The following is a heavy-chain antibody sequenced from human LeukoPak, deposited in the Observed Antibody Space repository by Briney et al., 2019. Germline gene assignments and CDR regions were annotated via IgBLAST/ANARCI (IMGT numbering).Heavy chain of an antibody. CDR1: GGSISSGGYY. J-gene: IGHJ4*02. V-gene: IGHV4-30-2*01. CDR2: IYHSGST. CDR3: ARHDYEPELTSRFDY. Sequence: PSETLSLTCTVSGGSISSGGYYWSWIRQPPGKGLEWIGYIYHSGSTYYNPSLKSRVTISVDTSKNQFSLKLSSVTAADTAVYYCARHDYEPELTSRFDYWGQGTLVTVSS. D-gene: IGHD4/OR15-4a*01.